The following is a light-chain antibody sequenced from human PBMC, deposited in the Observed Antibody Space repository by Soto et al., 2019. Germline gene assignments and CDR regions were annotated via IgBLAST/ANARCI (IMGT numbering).Light chain of an antibody. J-gene: IGKJ1*01. V-gene: IGKV3-20*01. CDR2: GAS. CDR1: QSVSNNY. Sequence: EIVLTQSPGTLSLSPGERATLSCRASQSVSNNYFAWYQQKPGQAPRRLIFGASGRATGIPDRFSGSGSGTDFPLTSSRLEPEDFAGYCCQQYGTSPTFGRGTKVEIK. CDR3: QQYGTSPT.